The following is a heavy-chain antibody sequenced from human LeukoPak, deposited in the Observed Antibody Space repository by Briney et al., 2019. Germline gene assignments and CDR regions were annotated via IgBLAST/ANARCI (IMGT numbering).Heavy chain of an antibody. CDR1: GGTFSSYA. Sequence: SVKVSCKASGGTFSSYAISWVRQAPGQGLEWMGGIIPIFGTANYAQKFQGRVTITADKSTSTAYMELSSLRSEDTAVYYCARAGAVVGNWFDPWGQGTLVTVSS. CDR3: ARAGAVVGNWFDP. V-gene: IGHV1-69*06. CDR2: IIPIFGTA. J-gene: IGHJ5*02. D-gene: IGHD1-26*01.